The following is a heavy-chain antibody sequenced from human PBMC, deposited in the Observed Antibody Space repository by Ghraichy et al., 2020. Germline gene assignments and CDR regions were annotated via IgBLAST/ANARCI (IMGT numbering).Heavy chain of an antibody. V-gene: IGHV4-39*01. D-gene: IGHD3-9*01. Sequence: SETPSLTCTVSGGSVSSSSYYWVWIRQPPGKGLEWIGSISYSGSTYYNPSLKSRVSISVDTSKNQFSLKLSSVTAADTAVYYCVRQKYYDSLTGYYDVYVFDYWGQGTLVTVSS. CDR2: ISYSGST. CDR3: VRQKYYDSLTGYYDVYVFDY. J-gene: IGHJ4*02. CDR1: GGSVSSSSYY.